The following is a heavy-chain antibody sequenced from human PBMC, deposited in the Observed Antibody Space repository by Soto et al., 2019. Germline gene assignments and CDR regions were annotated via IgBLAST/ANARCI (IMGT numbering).Heavy chain of an antibody. V-gene: IGHV4-31*03. Sequence: QVQLQESGPGLVKPSQTLSLTCTVSGGSISSGGYYWSWIRQHPGKGREGIGYIYYSGSTYYNPSLKSRVTISVDTSKNQFSLKLSSVTAADTAVYYCARGSYCGGDCFPYWYFDLWGRGTLVTVSS. J-gene: IGHJ2*01. D-gene: IGHD2-21*02. CDR3: ARGSYCGGDCFPYWYFDL. CDR1: GGSISSGGYY. CDR2: IYYSGST.